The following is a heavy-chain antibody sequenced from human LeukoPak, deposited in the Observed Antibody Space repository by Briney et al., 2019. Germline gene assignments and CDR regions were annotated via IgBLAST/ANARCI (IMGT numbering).Heavy chain of an antibody. Sequence: PGGSLRLSCAASGFTFSSYGMHWVRQTPVKGLEWVAFIRDDGSDKYYADSVKGRFTISRDNSKNTLYLQMNSLRAEDTAVYYCARRRIQLWFDYWGQGTLVTVSS. V-gene: IGHV3-30*02. CDR2: IRDDGSDK. D-gene: IGHD5-18*01. CDR3: ARRRIQLWFDY. CDR1: GFTFSSYG. J-gene: IGHJ4*02.